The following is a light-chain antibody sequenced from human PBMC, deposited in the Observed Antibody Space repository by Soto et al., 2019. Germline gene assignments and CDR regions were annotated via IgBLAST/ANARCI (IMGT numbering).Light chain of an antibody. CDR3: QQYIYWPRT. Sequence: EIVMTQSPATLSVSPGERATLSCRASQSVSSNLAWYQQKPGQAPRLLIYSTSTRAIGIPARFSGSGSGTEFTLTINSLQSEDFAVYYCQQYIYWPRTFGQGTKVDI. J-gene: IGKJ1*01. V-gene: IGKV3-15*01. CDR2: STS. CDR1: QSVSSN.